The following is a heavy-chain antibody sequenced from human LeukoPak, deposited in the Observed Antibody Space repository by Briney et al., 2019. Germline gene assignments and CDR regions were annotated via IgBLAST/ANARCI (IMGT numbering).Heavy chain of an antibody. CDR3: AKGDCSSTSCYAPADY. J-gene: IGHJ4*02. Sequence: GGSLRLSCAASGFIFRSYAMSWVRQAPGKGLEWVSAISGNGGGTYYADSVKGRFTISRDNSKNTLYLQMNSLRAEDTAVYYCAKGDCSSTSCYAPADYWGQGTLATVSS. CDR1: GFIFRSYA. D-gene: IGHD2-2*01. V-gene: IGHV3-23*01. CDR2: ISGNGGGT.